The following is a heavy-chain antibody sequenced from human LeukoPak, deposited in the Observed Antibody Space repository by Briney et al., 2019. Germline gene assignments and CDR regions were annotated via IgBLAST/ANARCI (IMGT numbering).Heavy chain of an antibody. CDR3: ARHTRYSSSTSCYSAYYYYYYTDV. V-gene: IGHV4-61*02. J-gene: IGHJ6*03. CDR2: IYTSGST. D-gene: IGHD2-2*02. CDR1: GGSISSGSYY. Sequence: PSETLSLTCTVSGGSISSGSYYGSWIRQPGGKGLGWIGRIYTSGSTTSNPSLKSRVTISVDTSKNHVSGRLSSVTAGDTAVYYCARHTRYSSSTSCYSAYYYYYYTDVWGKGTTVTASS.